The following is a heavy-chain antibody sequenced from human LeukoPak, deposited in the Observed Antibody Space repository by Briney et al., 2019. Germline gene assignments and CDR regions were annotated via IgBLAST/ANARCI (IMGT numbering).Heavy chain of an antibody. Sequence: ASVKVSCKASGYTFTGYYMHRVRQAPGQGFEWMGWINPNSGGTNYAQKFQGRVTMTRDTSISTAYMELSRLRSDDTAVYYCARGITIFGVVIIYDLDPWGQGTLVTVSS. V-gene: IGHV1-2*02. CDR3: ARGITIFGVVIIYDLDP. D-gene: IGHD3-3*01. CDR2: INPNSGGT. J-gene: IGHJ5*02. CDR1: GYTFTGYY.